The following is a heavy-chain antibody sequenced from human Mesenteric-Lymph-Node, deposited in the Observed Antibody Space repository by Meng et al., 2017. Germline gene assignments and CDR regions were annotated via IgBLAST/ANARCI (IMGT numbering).Heavy chain of an antibody. V-gene: IGHV4-34*01. CDR3: ARGLMITFGGVIVGHP. Sequence: QVQPQQWGAGLLKPSETLSLTCAVYGGSLSGYYWSWIRQPPGKGLEWIGEINHSGSTNYNPSLKSRVTISVDTSKNQFSLKLSSVTAADTAAYYCARGLMITFGGVIVGHPWGQGTLVTVSS. CDR2: INHSGST. J-gene: IGHJ5*02. D-gene: IGHD3-16*02. CDR1: GGSLSGYY.